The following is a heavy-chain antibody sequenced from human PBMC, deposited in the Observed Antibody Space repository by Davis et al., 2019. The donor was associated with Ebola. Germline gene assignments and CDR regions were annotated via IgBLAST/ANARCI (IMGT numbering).Heavy chain of an antibody. D-gene: IGHD5-18*01. Sequence: QTPSLSPVIPRDSLSGAGRPRLMPSSSRGLDWLGSTNYTSTWYNDYAVSVKSRITINPDTSKNQFSLQLNPVTPEDTALYYCTRGWLRGGMDVWGEGTTVTV. CDR1: RDSLSGAG. V-gene: IGHV6-1*01. CDR2: TNYTSTWYN. CDR3: TRGWLRGGMDV. J-gene: IGHJ6*02.